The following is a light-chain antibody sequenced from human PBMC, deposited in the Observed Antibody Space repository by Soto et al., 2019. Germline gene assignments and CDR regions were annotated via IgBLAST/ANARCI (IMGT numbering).Light chain of an antibody. CDR2: VEGSGSY. CDR1: SGHSSYI. Sequence: QSVLTQSSSACASLGSSVKLTCTLSSGHSSYIIAWHQQQPGKAPRYLMKVEGSGSYNKGSEVPDRFSGSSSGADRYLTISNLQFEDEADYYCETWDSNTRLFGGGTKLTVL. CDR3: ETWDSNTRL. J-gene: IGLJ2*01. V-gene: IGLV4-60*02.